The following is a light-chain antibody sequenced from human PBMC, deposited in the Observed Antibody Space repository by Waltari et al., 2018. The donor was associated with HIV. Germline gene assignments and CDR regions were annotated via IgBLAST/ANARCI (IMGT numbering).Light chain of an antibody. J-gene: IGLJ1*01. V-gene: IGLV2-11*01. CDR3: CSYTGTYTRYV. CDR1: SSALGSYKY. Sequence: QSALTQPRSVSGSPGQSVTISCTATSSALGSYKYVSWYQLRPGKAPKLIIHAVDKRPSGVPDRFSGSKSGNTASLTISGLQAEDEADYYCCSYTGTYTRYVFGTGAKVTVL. CDR2: AVD.